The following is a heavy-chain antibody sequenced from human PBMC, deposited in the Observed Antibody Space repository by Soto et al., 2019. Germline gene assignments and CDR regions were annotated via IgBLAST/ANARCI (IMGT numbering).Heavy chain of an antibody. CDR2: LYNHGKT. D-gene: IGHD1-1*01. J-gene: IGHJ4*02. CDR3: ARLTEAERH. Sequence: GGSLRLSCVVSGFIVSSSHIIWVRQAPGKGLEGVSILYNHGKTNYVDSVKGRFTITRDNSKNTVYLQMNSLRVEDTAVYYCARLTEAERHWGQGALVTVSS. CDR1: GFIVSSSH. V-gene: IGHV3-53*01.